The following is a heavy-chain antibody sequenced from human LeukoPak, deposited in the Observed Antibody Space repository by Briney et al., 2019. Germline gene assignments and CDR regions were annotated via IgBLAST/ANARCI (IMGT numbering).Heavy chain of an antibody. J-gene: IGHJ3*02. CDR1: GFTFSSYE. CDR3: AGSPLPLLWFRESVDAFDI. CDR2: ISSSGSTI. D-gene: IGHD3-10*01. V-gene: IGHV3-48*03. Sequence: GGSLRLSCAASGFTFSSYEMNWVRQAPGKGLEWVSYISSSGSTIYYADSVKGRFTISRDNAKNSLYLQMNSLRAEDTAVYYCAGSPLPLLWFRESVDAFDIWGLGTMVTVSS.